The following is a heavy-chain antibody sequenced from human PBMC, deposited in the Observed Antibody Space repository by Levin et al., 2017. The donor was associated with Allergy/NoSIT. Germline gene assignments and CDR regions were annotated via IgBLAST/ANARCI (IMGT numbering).Heavy chain of an antibody. CDR2: IWYDGSNE. CDR1: GFTFRNYG. Sequence: LSLTCAASGFTFRNYGMHWVRQAPGKGLEWVAVIWYDGSNEYYGDSVKGRFTIFRDNSKKILYLQMNSLRVEDTAVYYCAANFDFWGQGTLVTVSS. J-gene: IGHJ4*02. V-gene: IGHV3-33*01. CDR3: AANFDF.